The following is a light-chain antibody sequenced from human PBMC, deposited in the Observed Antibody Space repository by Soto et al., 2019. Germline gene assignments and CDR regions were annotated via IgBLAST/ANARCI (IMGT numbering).Light chain of an antibody. CDR2: EDN. CDR1: SGSFDRNY. V-gene: IGLV6-57*04. CDR3: QSYDSSDVV. Sequence: NFMLTQPHSVSESPGKTVTISCTRSSGSFDRNYVQWYQQRPGSAPTIVIYEDNQRPSGVPDRFSGSIDSSSNSASLTISGLKTEDEGNYYCQSYDSSDVVFGGGTKLTV. J-gene: IGLJ2*01.